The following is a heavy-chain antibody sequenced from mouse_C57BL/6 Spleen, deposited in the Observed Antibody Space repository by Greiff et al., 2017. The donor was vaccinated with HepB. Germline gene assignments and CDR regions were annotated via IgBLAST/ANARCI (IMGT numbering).Heavy chain of an antibody. CDR3: VRHGGLRYYAMDY. V-gene: IGHV10-1*01. D-gene: IGHD2-4*01. CDR1: GFSFNTYA. Sequence: VKLQESGGGLVQPKGSLKLSCAASGFSFNTYAMNWVRQAPGKGLEWVARIRSKSNNYATYYADSVKDRFTISRDDSESMLYLQMNNLKTEDTAMYYCVRHGGLRYYAMDYWGQGTSVTVSS. CDR2: IRSKSNNYAT. J-gene: IGHJ4*01.